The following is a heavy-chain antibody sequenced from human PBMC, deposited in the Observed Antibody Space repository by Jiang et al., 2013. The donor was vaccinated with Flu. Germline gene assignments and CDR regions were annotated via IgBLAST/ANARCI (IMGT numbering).Heavy chain of an antibody. CDR2: INHSGST. D-gene: IGHD3-16*02. CDR1: GGSFSGYY. CDR3: ARGQRITVWGSYRYIVLDWFDP. J-gene: IGHJ5*02. V-gene: IGHV4-34*01. Sequence: LLKPSETLSLTCAVYGGSFSGYYWSWIRQPPGKGLEWIGEINHSGSTNYNPSLKSRVTISVDTSKNQFSLKLSSVTAADTAVYYCARGQRITVWGSYRYIVLDWFDPWGQGTLVTVSS.